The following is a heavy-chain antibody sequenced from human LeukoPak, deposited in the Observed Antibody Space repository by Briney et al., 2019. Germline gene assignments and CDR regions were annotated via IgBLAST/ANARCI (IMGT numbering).Heavy chain of an antibody. CDR2: ISSSSSNI. D-gene: IGHD3-10*01. Sequence: PGGSLRLSCAASGFTFSSYSMNWVRQAPGKGLEWVSSISSSSSNIYYADSVKGRFTISRNNAKNTLYPQMNSLRAEDTAVYYCARDWGSGNSYYFDYWGQGTLVTVSS. J-gene: IGHJ4*02. V-gene: IGHV3-21*01. CDR1: GFTFSSYS. CDR3: ARDWGSGNSYYFDY.